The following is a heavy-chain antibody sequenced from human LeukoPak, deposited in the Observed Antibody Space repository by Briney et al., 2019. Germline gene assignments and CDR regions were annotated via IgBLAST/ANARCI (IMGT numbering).Heavy chain of an antibody. CDR2: IYVGGSA. CDR1: GFTVSNNY. J-gene: IGHJ4*02. Sequence: GGSLRLSCAASGFTVSNNYMSWVRQTPGKGLEWVSVIYVGGSAYYADSVKGRFTISGDSSKNTLYLQMNSLRAEDTAVYYCTRDQEGSDYWGQGTLVTVSS. CDR3: TRDQEGSDY. V-gene: IGHV3-53*01.